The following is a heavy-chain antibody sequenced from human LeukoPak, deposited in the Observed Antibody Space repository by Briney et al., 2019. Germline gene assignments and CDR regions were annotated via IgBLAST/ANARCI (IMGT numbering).Heavy chain of an antibody. Sequence: SGPALVNPTQTLTLTCTFSGFSFSTSGMCVSWIRQPPGKALEWLARVDWDDTKFYTASLKTRLTISKDTSKNQVVLTMTNMDPVDTATYYCAWMGAEYAGKRPPWYFDIWGRGTLVTVPS. D-gene: IGHD4-23*01. CDR3: AWMGAEYAGKRPPWYFDI. J-gene: IGHJ2*01. CDR2: VDWDDTK. V-gene: IGHV2-70*17. CDR1: GFSFSTSGMC.